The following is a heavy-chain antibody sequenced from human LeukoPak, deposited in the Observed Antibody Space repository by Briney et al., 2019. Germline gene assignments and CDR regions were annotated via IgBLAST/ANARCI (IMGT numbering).Heavy chain of an antibody. CDR1: GGSISSYY. V-gene: IGHV4-59*08. J-gene: IGHJ4*02. CDR3: ARLYSSSFPLY. D-gene: IGHD6-6*01. CDR2: IYYSGST. Sequence: SETLSPTCTVSGGSISSYYWSWLRQPPGKGLEWIGYIYYSGSTNYNPSLKSRVTISVDTSKNQFSLKLSSVTAADTAVYYCARLYSSSFPLYWGQGTLVTVSS.